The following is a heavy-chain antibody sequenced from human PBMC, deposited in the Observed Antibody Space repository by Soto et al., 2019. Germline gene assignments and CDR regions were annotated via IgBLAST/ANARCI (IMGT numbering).Heavy chain of an antibody. CDR2: TSYTGNT. CDR1: GGSVTSHH. V-gene: IGHV4-59*02. Sequence: PSETLSLTCFVSGGSVTSHHWSWTRQFPGQGLEWIAYTSYTGNTNYNPSLQSRVTISLDTSRNQLSLKLTSMTAADTAVYYCARAGPRVRTTYYYYGMDVWGQGTTVTVSS. D-gene: IGHD4-17*01. CDR3: ARAGPRVRTTYYYYGMDV. J-gene: IGHJ6*02.